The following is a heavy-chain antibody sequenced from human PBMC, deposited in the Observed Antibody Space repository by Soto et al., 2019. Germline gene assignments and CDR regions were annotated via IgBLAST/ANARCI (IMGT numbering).Heavy chain of an antibody. V-gene: IGHV4-34*01. Sequence: SETLSLTCAVYGGSFSGYYWSWISQPPGKGLEWIGEINHSGSTNYNPSLKSRVTISVDTSKNQFSLKLSSVTAADTAVYYCARGTPITMVRGVTATSTTRYGMDVWGQGTTVTVSS. D-gene: IGHD3-10*01. CDR1: GGSFSGYY. J-gene: IGHJ6*02. CDR2: INHSGST. CDR3: ARGTPITMVRGVTATSTTRYGMDV.